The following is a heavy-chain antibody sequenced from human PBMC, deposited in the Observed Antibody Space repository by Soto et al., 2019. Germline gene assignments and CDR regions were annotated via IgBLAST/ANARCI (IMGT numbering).Heavy chain of an antibody. CDR2: ISWNSGSI. J-gene: IGHJ6*03. D-gene: IGHD5-12*01. V-gene: IGHV3-9*01. CDR3: ARSSRVATIWDYYYMDV. CDR1: GFTFDDYA. Sequence: GGSLRLSCAASGFTFDDYAMHWVRQAPGKGLEWVSGISWNSGSIGYADSVKGRFTISRDNAKNSLYLQMNSLRAEDTAVYYFARSSRVATIWDYYYMDVWGKGTTVTVSS.